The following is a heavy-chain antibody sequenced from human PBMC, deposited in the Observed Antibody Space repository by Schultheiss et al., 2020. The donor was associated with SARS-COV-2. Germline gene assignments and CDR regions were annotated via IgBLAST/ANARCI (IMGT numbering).Heavy chain of an antibody. CDR2: IYSCGST. D-gene: IGHD5-18*01. Sequence: GESLKISCAASGFTVSSNYMSWVRQAPGKGLEWVSVIYSCGSTYYADSVKGRFTISRDNSKNTLYLQMNSLRAEDTAVYYCASPKRGYSYGYIDYWGQGTLVTVSS. CDR3: ASPKRGYSYGYIDY. J-gene: IGHJ4*02. CDR1: GFTVSSNY. V-gene: IGHV3-53*01.